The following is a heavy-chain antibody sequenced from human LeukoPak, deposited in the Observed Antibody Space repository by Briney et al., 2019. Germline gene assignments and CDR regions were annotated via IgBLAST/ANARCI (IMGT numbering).Heavy chain of an antibody. D-gene: IGHD3-22*01. CDR3: AKDRNYYDSSGSMGY. J-gene: IGHJ4*02. CDR1: GFTFSSYG. Sequence: GRSLRLSCAASGFTFSSYGMHWVRQAPGKGLEWVAVISYDGSNKYYADSVKGRFTISRDNSKNTLYLQMNSLRAEDTAVYYCAKDRNYYDSSGSMGYWGQGTLVTVSS. V-gene: IGHV3-30*18. CDR2: ISYDGSNK.